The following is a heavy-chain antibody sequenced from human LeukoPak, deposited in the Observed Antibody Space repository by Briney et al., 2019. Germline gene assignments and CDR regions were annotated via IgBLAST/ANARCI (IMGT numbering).Heavy chain of an antibody. J-gene: IGHJ5*02. Sequence: GGSLRPSSAASGFTFSSYAMSWVRQAQGKGLEWVSAISGSGGSTYYADSVKGRFTISRDNSKNTLYLQMNSLRAEDTAVYYCAKDPHLDTVRRNIWVGELPGGNWFDPWGQGTLVTVSS. CDR2: ISGSGGST. CDR3: AKDPHLDTVRRNIWVGELPGGNWFDP. CDR1: GFTFSSYA. V-gene: IGHV3-23*01. D-gene: IGHD3-10*01.